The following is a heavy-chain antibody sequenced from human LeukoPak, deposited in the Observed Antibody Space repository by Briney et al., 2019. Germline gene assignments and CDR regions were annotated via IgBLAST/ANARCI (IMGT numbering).Heavy chain of an antibody. D-gene: IGHD3-22*01. V-gene: IGHV3-30-3*01. CDR1: GFTFSNYA. CDR2: ISYNVANK. CDR3: ARAPMSYDSSGFGGAFDI. Sequence: RRSLRLSCAASGFTFSNYAIHWVRQAAGKGLEWVAFISYNVANKYYADSVKGRFTISRDNWKKTMYLQMNSQRAEDTAMYYCARAPMSYDSSGFGGAFDIWGQGTMVTVSS. J-gene: IGHJ3*02.